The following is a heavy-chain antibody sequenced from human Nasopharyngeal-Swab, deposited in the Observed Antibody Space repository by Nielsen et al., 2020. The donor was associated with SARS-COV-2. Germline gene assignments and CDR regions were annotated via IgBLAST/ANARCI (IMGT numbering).Heavy chain of an antibody. CDR3: VRDRLGYCSGGSCTNRYFDL. D-gene: IGHD2-15*01. V-gene: IGHV3-33*01. Sequence: GESLKISCAASGFTFRNFGMHWVRQAPGKGLEWVADIWYDGSNQYYADSVKGRFTVSRDQSKNTLYLQMNSLKAEDTAVYFCVRDRLGYCSGGSCTNRYFDLWGRGTLLTVSS. CDR1: GFTFRNFG. CDR2: IWYDGSNQ. J-gene: IGHJ2*01.